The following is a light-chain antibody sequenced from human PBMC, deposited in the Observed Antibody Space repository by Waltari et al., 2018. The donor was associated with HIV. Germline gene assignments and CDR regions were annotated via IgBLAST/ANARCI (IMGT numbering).Light chain of an antibody. V-gene: IGKV3-15*01. CDR1: QSVSSN. J-gene: IGKJ1*01. Sequence: EKVMTQSPATLSVSPGERATLSCRASQSVSSNLAWYQQRPGQAPRLLIYGASTRATGSPARFSGSGSGTEFTLTISSLQSEDFAVYYCQQYNNWPETFGQGTKVEI. CDR3: QQYNNWPET. CDR2: GAS.